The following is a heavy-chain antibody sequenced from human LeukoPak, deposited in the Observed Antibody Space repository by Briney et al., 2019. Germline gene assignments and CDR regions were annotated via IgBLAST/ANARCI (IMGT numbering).Heavy chain of an antibody. CDR1: GGSISSSNW. V-gene: IGHV4-4*02. CDR3: ARHLPGIAAAGTLFDY. D-gene: IGHD6-13*01. CDR2: IYHSGST. Sequence: SETLSLTCTVSGGSISSSNWWSWVRQPPGKGLEWIGEIYHSGSTNYNPSLKSRVTISVDKSKNQFSLKLSSVTAADTAVYYCARHLPGIAAAGTLFDYWGQGTLVTVSS. J-gene: IGHJ4*02.